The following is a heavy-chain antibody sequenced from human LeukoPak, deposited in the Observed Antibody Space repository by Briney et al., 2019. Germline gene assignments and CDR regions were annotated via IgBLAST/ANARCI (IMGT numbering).Heavy chain of an antibody. CDR1: GFIFSSYA. Sequence: PGGSPRLSCAASGFIFSSYAMHWVRQAPGKGPEWVAIIWFDGSNTYYADSVKGRFTISRDNSKNTLYLQMNSLRAEDTAVYYCARGYSSSWQGLLDPWGQGTLVTVSS. D-gene: IGHD6-13*01. CDR2: IWFDGSNT. V-gene: IGHV3-33*01. J-gene: IGHJ5*02. CDR3: ARGYSSSWQGLLDP.